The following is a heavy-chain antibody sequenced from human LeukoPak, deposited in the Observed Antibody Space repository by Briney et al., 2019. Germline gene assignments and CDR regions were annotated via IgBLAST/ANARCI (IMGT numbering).Heavy chain of an antibody. CDR3: AKALYCSGGSCYSGGFYFDY. J-gene: IGHJ4*02. Sequence: GGSLRLSCAASGFTFSSYAMSWVRQAPGKGLEWVSAISGSGGSTYYADSVKGRFTISRDNSKNTLYLQMNSLRAEDMAVYYCAKALYCSGGSCYSGGFYFDYWGQGTLVTVSS. CDR1: GFTFSSYA. CDR2: ISGSGGST. V-gene: IGHV3-23*01. D-gene: IGHD2-15*01.